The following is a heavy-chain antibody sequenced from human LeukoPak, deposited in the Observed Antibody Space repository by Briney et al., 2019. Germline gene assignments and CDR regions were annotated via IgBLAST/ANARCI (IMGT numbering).Heavy chain of an antibody. J-gene: IGHJ3*02. V-gene: IGHV1-18*01. CDR3: ARRVAVARRDAFDI. CDR2: ISSYNGNT. CDR1: GYTFTSYG. Sequence: ASVKVFCKASGYTFTSYGISWVRQAPGQGLEWMGWISSYNGNTSYAQKLQGRVTMSTDTSTGTAYMELRSLRSDDTAVYYCARRVAVARRDAFDIWGQGTMVTVSS. D-gene: IGHD6-19*01.